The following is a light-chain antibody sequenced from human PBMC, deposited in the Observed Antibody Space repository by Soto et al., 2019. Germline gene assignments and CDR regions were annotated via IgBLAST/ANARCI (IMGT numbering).Light chain of an antibody. CDR1: SGAVTSGHY. J-gene: IGLJ2*01. CDR2: DTS. V-gene: IGLV7-46*01. CDR3: SLSYSDSVV. Sequence: QAVVTQEPSLTVSPGGTVTLTCGSSSGAVTSGHYPYWFQQKPGQAPRTLIYDTSNKHSWTPARFSGSLLGGKAALTLSGAQPEDEAEYYCSLSYSDSVVFGGGTKVTVL.